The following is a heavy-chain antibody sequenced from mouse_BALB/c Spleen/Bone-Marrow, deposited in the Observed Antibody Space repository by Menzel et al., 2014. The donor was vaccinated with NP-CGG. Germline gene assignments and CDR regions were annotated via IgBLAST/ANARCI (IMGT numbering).Heavy chain of an antibody. Sequence: EVNVVESGGGLVKPGGSLKLSCAASGFTFSSYAMSWVRQTPEKRLEWVATISSGGSYTYYPDSVKGRFTISRDNANNTLYLQRRRLRSEDADMYDSARNGITRVMDYWGQGTSLTVSS. CDR1: GFTFSSYA. D-gene: IGHD2-4*01. CDR3: ARNGITRVMDY. CDR2: ISSGGSYT. J-gene: IGHJ2*02. V-gene: IGHV5-9-1*01.